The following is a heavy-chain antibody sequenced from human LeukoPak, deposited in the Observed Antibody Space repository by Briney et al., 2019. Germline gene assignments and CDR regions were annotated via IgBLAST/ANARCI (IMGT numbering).Heavy chain of an antibody. CDR1: GGTFSSYA. CDR2: IIPIFGTA. D-gene: IGHD4-17*01. Sequence: ASVNVSCKASGGTFSSYAISWVRQAPGQGLEWMGGIIPIFGTANYAQKFQGRVTITADESTSTAYMELSSLRSEDTAVYYCARWATVTTSWFDPWGQGTLVTVSS. CDR3: ARWATVTTSWFDP. V-gene: IGHV1-69*13. J-gene: IGHJ5*02.